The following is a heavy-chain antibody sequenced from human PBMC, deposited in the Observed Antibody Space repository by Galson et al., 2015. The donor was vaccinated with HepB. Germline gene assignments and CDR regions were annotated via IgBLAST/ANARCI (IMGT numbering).Heavy chain of an antibody. Sequence: SVKVSCKASGYRFTVHHMHWVRQAPGQGLEWMGWIDPNTGGINYAQEFQGRVTMTRDTSIATTYMELSGLRSDDTALYYCATSSRSTSWWGEVDYWGQGTLVIVS. CDR3: ATSSRSTSWWGEVDY. V-gene: IGHV1-2*02. CDR2: IDPNTGGI. D-gene: IGHD2-2*01. J-gene: IGHJ4*02. CDR1: GYRFTVHH.